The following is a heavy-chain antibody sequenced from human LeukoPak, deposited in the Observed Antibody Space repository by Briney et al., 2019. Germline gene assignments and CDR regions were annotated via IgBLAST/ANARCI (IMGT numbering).Heavy chain of an antibody. CDR2: VFYTGST. V-gene: IGHV4-59*01. D-gene: IGHD1-26*01. J-gene: IGHJ6*02. CDR1: GGSISSYY. Sequence: SETLSLTCTVSGGSISSYYWNWIRQPPGKGLEWIGNVFYTGSTNYNPSLKSRVTILVDTSKNQFSLKLSSVTAADTAVYFCARDGTYYYGRDVWGPGTTVTVS. CDR3: ARDGTYYYGRDV.